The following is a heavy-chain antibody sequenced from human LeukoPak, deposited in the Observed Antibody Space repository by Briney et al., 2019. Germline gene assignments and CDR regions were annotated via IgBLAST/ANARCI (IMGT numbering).Heavy chain of an antibody. V-gene: IGHV4-61*02. D-gene: IGHD3-22*01. CDR2: IYTSGST. CDR3: ARSSGYYYDSSGPGAFDI. J-gene: IGHJ3*02. CDR1: GGSISSGSYY. Sequence: SQTLSLTCTVSGGSISSGSYYWSWIRQPAGKGLEWIGRIYTSGSTNYNPSLKSRVTISVDTSKNQISLKLSSVTAADTAVYYCARSSGYYYDSSGPGAFDIWGQGTMVTVS.